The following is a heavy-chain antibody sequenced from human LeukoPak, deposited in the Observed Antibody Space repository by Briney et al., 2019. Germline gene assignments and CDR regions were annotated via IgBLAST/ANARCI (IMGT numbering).Heavy chain of an antibody. V-gene: IGHV1-69*01. J-gene: IGHJ4*02. CDR3: ASGGGYGGYDWFDY. CDR1: GGTFSSYA. CDR2: IIPIFGTA. D-gene: IGHD5-12*01. Sequence: SVQVSCKASGGTFSSYAISWVRQAPGQGLEWMGGIIPIFGTANYAQKFQGRVTITADESTSKAYMELSSLRSEDTAVYYCASGGGYGGYDWFDYWGQGTLVTVSS.